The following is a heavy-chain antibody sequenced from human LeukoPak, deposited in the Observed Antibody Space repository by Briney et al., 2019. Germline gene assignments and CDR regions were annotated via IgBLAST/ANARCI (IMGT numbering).Heavy chain of an antibody. D-gene: IGHD3-3*01. V-gene: IGHV1-69*05. CDR2: IIPIFGTA. CDR1: GGTFSSYA. CDR3: ARGSSWSGYYRAYYYYYYMDV. Sequence: SVKVSCKASGGTFSSYAISWVRQAPGQGLEWMGGIIPIFGTANYAQKFQGRVTITTDESTSTAYMELSSLRSEDTAVYYRARGSSWSGYYRAYYYYYYMDVWGKGTTVTVSS. J-gene: IGHJ6*03.